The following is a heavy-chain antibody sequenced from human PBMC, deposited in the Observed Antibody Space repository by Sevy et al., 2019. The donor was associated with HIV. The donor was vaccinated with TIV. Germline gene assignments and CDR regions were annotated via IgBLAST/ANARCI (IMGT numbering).Heavy chain of an antibody. CDR2: LSFGCGQI. CDR3: AREGCTRPHDF. Sequence: GGSLRLSCVASRFTFNKYSMSWVRQAPGKGLERVSTLSFGCGQINYADSVKGRFTISRDDSKNTLYLQMNSLRAEDTAVYYCAREGCTRPHDFWGQGTLVTVSS. CDR1: RFTFNKYS. V-gene: IGHV3-23*01. J-gene: IGHJ4*02. D-gene: IGHD2-8*01.